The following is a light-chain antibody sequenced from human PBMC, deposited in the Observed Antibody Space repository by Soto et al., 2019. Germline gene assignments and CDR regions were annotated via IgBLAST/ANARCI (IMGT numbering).Light chain of an antibody. CDR3: SSYAGSNNFV. CDR2: EVS. Sequence: QAVLTHAPSPNGAPRQAVTLFCTGNNSDVGGYNYVSWYQQHPSKAPKLMIYEVSKRPSGVPDRFSGSKSGNTASLTVSGLQAEDEADYYCSSYAGSNNFVFGTGTKVTVL. J-gene: IGLJ1*01. V-gene: IGLV2-8*01. CDR1: NSDVGGYNY.